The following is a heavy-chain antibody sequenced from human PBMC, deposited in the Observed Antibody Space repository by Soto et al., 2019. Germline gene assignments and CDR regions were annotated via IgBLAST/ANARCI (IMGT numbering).Heavy chain of an antibody. CDR3: ARGQSGREGSNNFDY. J-gene: IGHJ4*02. CDR1: GGSFSGYY. D-gene: IGHD2-15*01. V-gene: IGHV4-34*01. CDR2: INHSGST. Sequence: SETLSLTCAVYGGSFSGYYWSWIRQPPGKGLEWIGEINHSGSTNYNPSLKSRVTISVDTSKNQFSLKLSSVTAADTAVYYCARGQSGREGSNNFDYWGQGTLVTVSS.